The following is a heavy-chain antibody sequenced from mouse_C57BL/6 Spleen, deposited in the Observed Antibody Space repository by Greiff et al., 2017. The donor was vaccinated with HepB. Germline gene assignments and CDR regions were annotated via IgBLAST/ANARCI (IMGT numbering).Heavy chain of an antibody. CDR3: ARSHYDYSYYFDY. J-gene: IGHJ2*01. V-gene: IGHV1-82*01. Sequence: VQLQQSGPELVKPGASVKISCKASGYAFSSSWMNWVKQRPGKGLEWIGRIYPGDGDTNYNEKFKGKATLTADKSSSTAYMQLSSLTSEDSAVYFCARSHYDYSYYFDYWGQGTTLTVSS. CDR1: GYAFSSSW. D-gene: IGHD2-4*01. CDR2: IYPGDGDT.